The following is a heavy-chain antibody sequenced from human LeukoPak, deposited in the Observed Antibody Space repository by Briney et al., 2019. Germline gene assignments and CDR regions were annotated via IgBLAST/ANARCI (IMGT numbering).Heavy chain of an antibody. D-gene: IGHD4-17*01. CDR2: INAGNGNT. Sequence: ASVNVSCKASGYTFTSYAMHWVRQAPGQRLEWMGWINAGNGNTKYSQKFQGRVTITRDTSASTAYMELSSLRSEDTAVYYCARAGTTVTDFDYWGQGTLVTVSS. CDR1: GYTFTSYA. J-gene: IGHJ4*02. CDR3: ARAGTTVTDFDY. V-gene: IGHV1-3*01.